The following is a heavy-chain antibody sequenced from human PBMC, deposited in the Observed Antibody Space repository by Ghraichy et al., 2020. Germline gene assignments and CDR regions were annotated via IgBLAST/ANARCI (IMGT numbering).Heavy chain of an antibody. CDR2: INPNSGGT. Sequence: ASVKVSCKASGYTFTGYYMHWVRQAPGQGLEWMGRINPNSGGTNYAQKFQGRVTMTRDTSISTAYMELSRLRSDDTAVYYCARDRHIVVVTAASDDAFDICGQGTMVTVSP. CDR1: GYTFTGYY. D-gene: IGHD2-2*01. CDR3: ARDRHIVVVTAASDDAFDI. V-gene: IGHV1-2*06. J-gene: IGHJ3*02.